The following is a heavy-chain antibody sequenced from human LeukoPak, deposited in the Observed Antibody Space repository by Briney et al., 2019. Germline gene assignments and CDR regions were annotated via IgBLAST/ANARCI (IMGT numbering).Heavy chain of an antibody. CDR1: GYSISSGYY. CDR2: IYHSGST. J-gene: IGHJ4*02. V-gene: IGHV4-38-2*02. CDR3: ARDLHGGNSLDY. Sequence: SETLSLTCTVSGYSISSGYYWGWIRQPPGKGREWIGSIYHSGSTYYNPSLKSRVTISVDTSKNQFSLKLSSVTAADTAVYYCARDLHGGNSLDYWGQGTLVTVSS. D-gene: IGHD4-23*01.